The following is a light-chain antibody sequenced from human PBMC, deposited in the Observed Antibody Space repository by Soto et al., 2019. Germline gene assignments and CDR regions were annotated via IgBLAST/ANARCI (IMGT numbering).Light chain of an antibody. J-gene: IGKJ1*01. V-gene: IGKV1-5*03. CDR1: QSSSDS. Sequence: DIQMTQSPSTLSASVGDRVTITCRASQSSSDSLAWYQQKPGKAPKLLIDQTSSLKSGVPSRFSDSRSGTEFTLTISSVQPDVFASYCCQQYNGYWTFGQGTKVEIK. CDR3: QQYNGYWT. CDR2: QTS.